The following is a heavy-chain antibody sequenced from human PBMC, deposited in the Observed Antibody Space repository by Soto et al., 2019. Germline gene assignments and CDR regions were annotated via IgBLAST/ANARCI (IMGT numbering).Heavy chain of an antibody. CDR1: EGNFASFG. CDR2: IYPGDSDN. D-gene: IGHD3-10*01. J-gene: IGHJ5*02. CDR3: AGMHYYGSGSYQYNWFDP. V-gene: IGHV5-51*01. Sequence: GESKRVSWRGAEGNFASFGSGWMRQMHGKGLEWMGIIYPGDSDNRYSPSFQGQVTISADKSISTAYLQWSSLKASDTAMYYCAGMHYYGSGSYQYNWFDPWGQGTLVTVSS.